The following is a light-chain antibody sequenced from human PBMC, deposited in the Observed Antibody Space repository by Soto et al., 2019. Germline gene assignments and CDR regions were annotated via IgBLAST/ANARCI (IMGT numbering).Light chain of an antibody. CDR3: SSYTSSSTLI. V-gene: IGLV2-14*01. CDR2: DVS. J-gene: IGLJ2*01. CDR1: SSDVGGYNY. Sequence: QSVLTQPASVSGSPGQSITISCTGTSSDVGGYNYVSWYQQHPCEAPKLMIYDVSNRPSGVSNRFSGSKSGNTASLTISGLQAEDEADYYCSSYTSSSTLIFGGGTKLTVL.